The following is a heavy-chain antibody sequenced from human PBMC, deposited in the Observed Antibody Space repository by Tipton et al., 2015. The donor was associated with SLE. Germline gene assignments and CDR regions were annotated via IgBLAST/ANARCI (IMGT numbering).Heavy chain of an antibody. CDR1: YDSISSYF. Sequence: TLSLTCTVSYDSISSYFWSWVRQPPGQGLEWIGYVYYSGTTDYNPSLKSRVTISLHTSQNQFSLKLTSVTAADTAVYFCARQAESSSSSGFWFDPWGQGTLVTVSS. D-gene: IGHD6-6*01. J-gene: IGHJ5*02. V-gene: IGHV4-59*08. CDR2: VYYSGTT. CDR3: ARQAESSSSSGFWFDP.